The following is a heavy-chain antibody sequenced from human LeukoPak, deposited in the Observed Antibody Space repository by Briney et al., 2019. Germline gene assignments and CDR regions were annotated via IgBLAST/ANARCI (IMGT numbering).Heavy chain of an antibody. CDR1: GFAFSNYA. V-gene: IGHV3-23*01. CDR2: ITGSGGGT. Sequence: GGSLRLSCAASGFAFSNYAMSWVRQAPGKGLEWVSSITGSGGGTYYADSVKGRFTISRDNSKNTLGLQMNSLRAEDTAVYYCAKGLKGCSGGSCYYFFDFWGQGTLVTVSS. CDR3: AKGLKGCSGGSCYYFFDF. D-gene: IGHD2-15*01. J-gene: IGHJ4*02.